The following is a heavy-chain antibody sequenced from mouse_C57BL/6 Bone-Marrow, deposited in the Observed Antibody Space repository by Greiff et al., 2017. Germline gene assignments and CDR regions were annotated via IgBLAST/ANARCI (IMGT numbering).Heavy chain of an antibody. Sequence: VQLQQSGPVLVKPGASVKMSCKASGYTFTDYYMNWVKQSHGKSLEWIGVINPYNGGTSYNQKFKGKATLTVDKSSSTAYMELNSLTSEDSAFYYCASYNCGPWYFDVWGTGTTVTVSS. V-gene: IGHV1-19*01. CDR3: ASYNCGPWYFDV. D-gene: IGHD1-3*01. CDR1: GYTFTDYY. J-gene: IGHJ1*03. CDR2: INPYNGGT.